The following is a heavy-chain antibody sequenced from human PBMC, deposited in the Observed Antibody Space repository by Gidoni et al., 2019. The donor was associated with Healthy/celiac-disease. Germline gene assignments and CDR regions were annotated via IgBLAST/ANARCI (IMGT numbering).Heavy chain of an antibody. Sequence: QVQLVESGGGLVKPGGSLRLSCAASGFTFSDYYMTWIRQAPGKGLEWVSYIGGSGTHTNYADFVEGRFTISRDNAKRSLYLQMNSLRAEDTAVYYCARAPYSSSWYYYDYWGQGTLVTVSS. J-gene: IGHJ4*02. CDR3: ARAPYSSSWYYYDY. V-gene: IGHV3-11*05. D-gene: IGHD6-13*01. CDR2: IGGSGTHT. CDR1: GFTFSDYY.